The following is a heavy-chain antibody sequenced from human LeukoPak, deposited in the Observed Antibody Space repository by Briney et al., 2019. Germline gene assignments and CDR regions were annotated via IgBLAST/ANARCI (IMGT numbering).Heavy chain of an antibody. CDR2: IFNSGSI. J-gene: IGHJ4*02. Sequence: PSETLSLTCAVSSGSFSGYYWSWIRQPPGKGLEWIGYIFNSGSINYNPSLMSRVTISVDTSKNKFSFKLISLSGAEKAAYFCWLGDCSSTSCYVFDYWGQGTLVTVSS. CDR3: WLGDCSSTSCYVFDY. V-gene: IGHV4-59*01. D-gene: IGHD2-2*01. CDR1: SGSFSGYY.